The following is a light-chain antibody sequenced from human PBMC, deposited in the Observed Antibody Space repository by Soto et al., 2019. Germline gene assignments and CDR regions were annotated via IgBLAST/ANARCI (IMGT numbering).Light chain of an antibody. CDR1: QTISSW. CDR3: QHYNSYSEA. V-gene: IGKV1-5*03. J-gene: IGKJ1*01. Sequence: DIQMTQSPSTLSGSVGDRVTITCRASQTISSWLAWYQQKPGKAPKLLIYKASTLKSGVPSRFSGSGSGKEFTLTISSLQPDDFATDYCQHYNSYSEAFGQGTKVELK. CDR2: KAS.